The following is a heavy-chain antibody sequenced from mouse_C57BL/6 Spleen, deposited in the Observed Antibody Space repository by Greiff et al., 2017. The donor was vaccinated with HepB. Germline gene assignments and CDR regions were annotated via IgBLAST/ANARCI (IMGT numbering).Heavy chain of an antibody. V-gene: IGHV1-59*01. CDR1: GYTFTSYW. CDR3: ARTAQAVCAMDY. CDR2: IDPSDSYT. J-gene: IGHJ4*01. Sequence: QVQLQQPGAELVRPGTSVKLSCKASGYTFTSYWMHWVKQRPGQGLEWIGVIDPSDSYTNYNQKFKGKATLTVDTSSSTAYMQLSSLTSEDSAVYYCARTAQAVCAMDYWGQGTSVTVSS. D-gene: IGHD3-2*02.